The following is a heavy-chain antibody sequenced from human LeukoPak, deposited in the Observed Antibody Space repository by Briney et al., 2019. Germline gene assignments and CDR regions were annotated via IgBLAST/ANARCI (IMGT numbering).Heavy chain of an antibody. CDR1: GGSISSSSYY. CDR3: ARGFVSDY. CDR2: IYYSGST. Sequence: SETLSLTCTVSGGSISSSSYYWGWIRQPPGKGLEWIGSIYYSGSTYYNPSLKSRVTISVDTSKNQFSLKLGSVTAADTAVYYCARGFVSDYWGQGTLVTVSS. J-gene: IGHJ4*02. V-gene: IGHV4-39*07. D-gene: IGHD3-3*01.